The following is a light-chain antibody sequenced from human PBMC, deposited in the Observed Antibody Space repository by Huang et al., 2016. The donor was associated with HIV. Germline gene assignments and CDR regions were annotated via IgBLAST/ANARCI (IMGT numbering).Light chain of an antibody. Sequence: EIVMTQSPATLSVSPGERAPLSCRASQNIGDNLTWYQHKPGQAPRPLIYGASTRATSLPPKFSGSGSGTESTLTISGLESEGFAVYNCQQYSNWPPRFTFGPGTTVDVK. CDR2: GAS. V-gene: IGKV3-15*01. CDR3: QQYSNWPPRFT. CDR1: QNIGDN. J-gene: IGKJ3*01.